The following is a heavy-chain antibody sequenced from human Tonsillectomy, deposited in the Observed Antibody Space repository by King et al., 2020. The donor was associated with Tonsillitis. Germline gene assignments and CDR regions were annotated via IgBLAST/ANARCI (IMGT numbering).Heavy chain of an antibody. CDR2: ISSSSSYI. J-gene: IGHJ6*02. CDR3: ASDKVASYGMDV. D-gene: IGHD2-15*01. CDR1: GFTFSSYS. V-gene: IGHV3-21*01. Sequence: VQLVESGGGLVKPGGSLRLSCAASGFTFSSYSMNWVRQAPGKGLEWVSSISSSSSYIYYADSGRGRFPISRDNAKNSLYLQMNSLRAEDTAVYYCASDKVASYGMDVWGQGTTVTVSS.